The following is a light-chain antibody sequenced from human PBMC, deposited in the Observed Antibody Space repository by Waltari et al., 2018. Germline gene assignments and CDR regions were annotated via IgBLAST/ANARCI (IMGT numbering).Light chain of an antibody. CDR1: SSDVGRYKY. V-gene: IGLV2-8*01. CDR2: EVS. Sequence: QSALTQPPSASGSPGQSVSISCTGPSSDVGRYKYVSWYQQHPGQAPKLLIYEVSKRPSGVPDRFSGSKSGNTASLTVSGLQVEDEAGYYCSSYAGNNVVFGGGTKLTVL. J-gene: IGLJ2*01. CDR3: SSYAGNNVV.